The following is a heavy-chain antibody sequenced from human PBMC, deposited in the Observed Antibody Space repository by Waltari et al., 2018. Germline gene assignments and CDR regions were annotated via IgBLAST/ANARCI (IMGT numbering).Heavy chain of an antibody. CDR2: VSYSGTT. J-gene: IGHJ3*01. V-gene: IGHV4-39*01. Sequence: QLQLQESGPRLVRPSETLSLICRVSGVPITNNRHDWAWLRQSPGQGLEWIGTVSYSGTTYISPSLKSRVSVSRDTSKNQVSLILGSVTAADMAVYYCATYIGASVGTAAFDVWGQGTMVTVSS. CDR1: GVPITNNRHD. CDR3: ATYIGASVGTAAFDV. D-gene: IGHD5-12*01.